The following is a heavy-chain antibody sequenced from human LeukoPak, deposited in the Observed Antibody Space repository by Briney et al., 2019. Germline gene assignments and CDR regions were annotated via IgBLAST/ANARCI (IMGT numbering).Heavy chain of an antibody. Sequence: PSETLSLTCTVSGGSISSGGYHWSWIRQPPGKGLEWIGYIYHSGSTYYNPSLKSRVTISVDTSKNQFSLKLSSVTAADTAVYYCARHGLPAAINSWFDPWGQGTLVTVSS. CDR2: IYHSGST. V-gene: IGHV4-30-2*03. D-gene: IGHD2-2*01. J-gene: IGHJ5*02. CDR3: ARHGLPAAINSWFDP. CDR1: GGSISSGGYH.